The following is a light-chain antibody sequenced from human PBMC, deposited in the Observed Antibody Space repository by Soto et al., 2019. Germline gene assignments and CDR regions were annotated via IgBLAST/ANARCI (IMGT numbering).Light chain of an antibody. CDR3: QQLNSYPRT. CDR1: QGISSY. V-gene: IGKV1-9*01. J-gene: IGKJ2*01. Sequence: DIQLTQSPSFLSASVGDRVTIPCRASQGISSYLAWYQQKPGKAPKLLIYAASTLQSGVPSRFSGSGSGTEFTLTTRSLQPEDFATYSCQQLNSYPRTFGQGTKLEIK. CDR2: AAS.